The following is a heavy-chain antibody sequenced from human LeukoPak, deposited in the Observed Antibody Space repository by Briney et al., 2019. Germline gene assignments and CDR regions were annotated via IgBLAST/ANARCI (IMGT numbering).Heavy chain of an antibody. J-gene: IGHJ4*02. Sequence: SETLSLTCTVSGGSISSSSYYWGWIRQPPGKGLEWIGSIYYSGSTYYNPSLKSRVTISVDTSKNQFSLKLSSVTAADTAVYYCASEYYDFWSGYLDYWGQGTLVTVSS. D-gene: IGHD3-3*01. CDR3: ASEYYDFWSGYLDY. V-gene: IGHV4-39*07. CDR2: IYYSGST. CDR1: GGSISSSSYY.